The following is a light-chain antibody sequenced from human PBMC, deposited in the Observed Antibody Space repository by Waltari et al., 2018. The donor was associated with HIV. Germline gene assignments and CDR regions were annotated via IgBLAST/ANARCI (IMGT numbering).Light chain of an antibody. CDR2: DNN. Sequence: QSVLTQPPSVSADPGQKVPISCSGSSSNIGNHSVSWYQQLPGTAPKLLSYDNNKRPSGIPDRFSGSKSGTSATLGITGLQTGDEADYDCGTWDSSLSAVVFGGGTKLTVL. CDR3: GTWDSSLSAVV. J-gene: IGLJ2*01. CDR1: SSNIGNHS. V-gene: IGLV1-51*01.